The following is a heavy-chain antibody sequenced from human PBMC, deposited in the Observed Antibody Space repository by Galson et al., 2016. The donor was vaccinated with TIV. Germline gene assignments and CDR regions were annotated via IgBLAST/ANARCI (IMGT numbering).Heavy chain of an antibody. CDR3: ARLSGSRGYYIQYFQH. V-gene: IGHV1-2*06. Sequence: SVKVSCKASGYTFTGYYLHWVRQAPGQGLEWMGRVNPNGGGTNYAQKFQGRVTMTRDTSISTAYMELSRLTSDDTAVYYCARLSGSRGYYIQYFQHWGQGTLVTVSS. CDR1: GYTFTGYY. D-gene: IGHD6-25*01. CDR2: VNPNGGGT. J-gene: IGHJ1*01.